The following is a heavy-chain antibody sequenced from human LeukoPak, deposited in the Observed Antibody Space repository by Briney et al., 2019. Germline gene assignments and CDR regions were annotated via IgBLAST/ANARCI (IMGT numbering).Heavy chain of an antibody. J-gene: IGHJ4*02. V-gene: IGHV1-2*02. Sequence: GASVKVSCKASGYTFTGYYMHWVRQAPGQGLEWMGWINPNSGGTNYAQKFQGRVTMTRDTSISTAYMELSRLRSDDTAVYYCARDPLVRGCSSGWPDYWGQGTLVTVSS. CDR1: GYTFTGYY. D-gene: IGHD6-19*01. CDR2: INPNSGGT. CDR3: ARDPLVRGCSSGWPDY.